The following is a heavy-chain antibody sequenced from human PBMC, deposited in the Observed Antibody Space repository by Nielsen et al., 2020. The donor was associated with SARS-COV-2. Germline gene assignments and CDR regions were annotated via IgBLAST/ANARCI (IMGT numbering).Heavy chain of an antibody. D-gene: IGHD3-3*01. CDR2: IYSDGST. Sequence: GESLKISCAASGFSVSSHDMNWVRQAPGKGLQWVSLIYSDGSTKYADSVKGRFTISRDNSRNTVYLQMNSLTTEDSALYYCAKAAHITIFGVVIKYWYFDLWGRGSLVTVSS. CDR3: AKAAHITIFGVVIKYWYFDL. CDR1: GFSVSSHD. V-gene: IGHV3-53*01. J-gene: IGHJ2*01.